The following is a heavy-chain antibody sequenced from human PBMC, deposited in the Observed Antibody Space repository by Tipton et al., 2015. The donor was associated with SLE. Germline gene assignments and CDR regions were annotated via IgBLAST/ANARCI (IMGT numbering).Heavy chain of an antibody. Sequence: TLSLTCAVYGGSFSSYYWGWIRQPPGKGLEWIGSIYYSGSTYYNPSLKSRVTISGDTSKNQFSLKLSSVTAADTAVYYCASYGPSSDYWGQGTLVTVSS. D-gene: IGHD3-10*01. J-gene: IGHJ4*02. CDR2: IYYSGST. CDR3: ASYGPSSDY. V-gene: IGHV4-39*01. CDR1: GGSFSSYY.